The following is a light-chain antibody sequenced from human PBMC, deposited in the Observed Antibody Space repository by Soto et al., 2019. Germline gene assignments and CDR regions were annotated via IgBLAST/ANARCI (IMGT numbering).Light chain of an antibody. CDR2: EAS. CDR1: QSVSSY. Sequence: EIVLTQSPATLSLSPGERATRFFRARQSVSSYLAWYQQKPGQAPRLLMYEASNRATGIPARFSGSGSGTDFTLTISSLEPEDFAVYYCQQRSNWLTFGGGTKVDIK. CDR3: QQRSNWLT. J-gene: IGKJ4*01. V-gene: IGKV3-11*01.